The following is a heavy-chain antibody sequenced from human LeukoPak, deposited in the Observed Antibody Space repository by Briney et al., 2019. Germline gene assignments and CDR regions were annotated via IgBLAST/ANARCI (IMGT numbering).Heavy chain of an antibody. J-gene: IGHJ4*02. CDR1: GYILTSYW. D-gene: IGHD2-8*02. CDR2: IFPGDSDT. Sequence: GGPLKISCKGSGYILTSYWIGGVRQLAGKGLEWMGIIFPGDSDTTYTPSFQGQVAISADKSISTVYLQWSSLKASDTAMYYCARRVTGGVAYYFDYWGQGTLVTVSS. CDR3: ARRVTGGVAYYFDY. V-gene: IGHV5-51*01.